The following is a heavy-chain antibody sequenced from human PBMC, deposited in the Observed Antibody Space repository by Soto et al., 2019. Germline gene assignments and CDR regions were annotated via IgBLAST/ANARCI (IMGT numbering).Heavy chain of an antibody. J-gene: IGHJ6*02. Sequence: PSETLSLTCTVSGGSVSSGSYYWSWIRQPPGKGLECVGYIYYSGSTNYNPSLKSRVTISVDTSKNQFSLKLSSVTAADTAVYYCARVVVTMVRGVIRYYYYYGMDVWGQGTTVTVSS. CDR1: GGSVSSGSYY. CDR2: IYYSGST. D-gene: IGHD3-10*01. V-gene: IGHV4-61*01. CDR3: ARVVVTMVRGVIRYYYYYGMDV.